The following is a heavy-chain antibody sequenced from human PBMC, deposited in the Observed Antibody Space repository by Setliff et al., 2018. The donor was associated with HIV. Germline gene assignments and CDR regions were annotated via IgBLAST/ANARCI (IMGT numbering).Heavy chain of an antibody. CDR3: ARQGNIVVVTSFDY. CDR1: GGSFSGYY. D-gene: IGHD2-21*02. J-gene: IGHJ4*02. CDR2: INHSGST. Sequence: SETLSLTCAVYGGSFSGYYWSWIRQPPGKGLEWIGEINHSGSTNYNPSLKSRVTMSVDTSKNQFSLKLSSVTAADTAVYYCARQGNIVVVTSFDYWGQGALVTVSS. V-gene: IGHV4-34*01.